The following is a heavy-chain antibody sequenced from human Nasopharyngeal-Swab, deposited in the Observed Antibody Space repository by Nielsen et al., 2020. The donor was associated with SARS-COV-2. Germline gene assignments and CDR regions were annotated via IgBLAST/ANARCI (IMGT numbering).Heavy chain of an antibody. D-gene: IGHD4-17*01. CDR3: AKVTTRSRPNI. Sequence: GESLKISCAASGFTFSDYYMSWIRQAPGKGLEWVSYISSSGSTIYYADSVKGRFTISRDNAKNSLYLQMNSLRAEDTAVYYCAKVTTRSRPNIWGQGTMVTVSS. CDR1: GFTFSDYY. J-gene: IGHJ3*02. V-gene: IGHV3-11*01. CDR2: ISSSGSTI.